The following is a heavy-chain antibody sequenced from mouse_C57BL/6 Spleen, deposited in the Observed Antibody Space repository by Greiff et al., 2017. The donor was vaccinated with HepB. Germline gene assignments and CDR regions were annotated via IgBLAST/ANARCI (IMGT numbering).Heavy chain of an antibody. CDR1: GFNIKDYY. Sequence: EVQRVESGAELVKPGASVKLSCTASGFNIKDYYMHWVKQRTEQGLEWIGRIDPEDGETKYAPKFQGKATITADTSSNTAYLQLSSLTSEDTAVYYCASGMVRAWFAYWGQGTLVTVSA. J-gene: IGHJ3*01. D-gene: IGHD2-3*01. CDR2: IDPEDGET. CDR3: ASGMVRAWFAY. V-gene: IGHV14-2*01.